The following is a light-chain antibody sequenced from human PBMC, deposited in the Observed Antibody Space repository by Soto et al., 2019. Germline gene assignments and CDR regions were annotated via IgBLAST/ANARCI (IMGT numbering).Light chain of an antibody. CDR2: EVS. CDR1: SSDVGSYNL. Sequence: QSALTQPASVSGSPGQSITISCTGTSSDVGSYNLVSWYQQYPGRAPKLMISEVSERPSGVSNRFSGSKSGNSASLTISGLQAEDEADYYCCSSEGFGTFVVFGGGTKVTVL. V-gene: IGLV2-23*02. CDR3: CSSEGFGTFVV. J-gene: IGLJ2*01.